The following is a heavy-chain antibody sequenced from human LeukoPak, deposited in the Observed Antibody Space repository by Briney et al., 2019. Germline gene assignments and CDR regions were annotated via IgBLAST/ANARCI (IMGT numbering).Heavy chain of an antibody. Sequence: GGSLRLSCAASGFTFSSYWMNWVRQAPGKGLEWVSYITSNGNTIYYGDSVKGRFTISRDNAKNSPYLQMNSLRAEDTAVYYCTRAFNIWGQGTMVTVSS. CDR2: ITSNGNTI. CDR1: GFTFSSYW. J-gene: IGHJ3*02. V-gene: IGHV3-48*04. CDR3: TRAFNI.